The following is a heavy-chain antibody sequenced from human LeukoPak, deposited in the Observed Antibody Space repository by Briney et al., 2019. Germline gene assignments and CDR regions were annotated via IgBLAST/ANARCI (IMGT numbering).Heavy chain of an antibody. CDR2: IKQDGSEE. Sequence: PGGSLRLSCAASGFTFSSFWMSWVRQAPGKGLEWVANIKQDGSEEYYVDSVKGRFIISRDNGKNSLYLQMNSLRAEDTAVYYCARWEGNGYYFDYRGQGTLVTVSS. V-gene: IGHV3-7*01. J-gene: IGHJ4*02. D-gene: IGHD3-22*01. CDR1: GFTFSSFW. CDR3: ARWEGNGYYFDY.